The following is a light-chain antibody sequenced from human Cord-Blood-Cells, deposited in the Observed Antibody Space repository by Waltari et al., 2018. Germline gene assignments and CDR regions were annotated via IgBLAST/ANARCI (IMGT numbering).Light chain of an antibody. CDR2: DVR. V-gene: IGLV2-14*01. CDR3: SSYTSSSTRV. Sequence: QSALTQPASVSGSPGQSITISCTGTSSDVGGYNYVSWYQQHPGKAPKLMIYDVRTRPSGVSNRFSGAKSGNTASLTISGLQAEDEADYDCSSYTSSSTRVFGGGTKLTVL. J-gene: IGLJ2*01. CDR1: SSDVGGYNY.